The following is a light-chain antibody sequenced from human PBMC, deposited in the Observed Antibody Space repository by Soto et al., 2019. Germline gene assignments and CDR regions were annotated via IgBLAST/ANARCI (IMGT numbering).Light chain of an antibody. Sequence: QSVLTQPASVSGSPGQSIAISCTGTSSDVGAYNYVSWYQQYPGKAPKLVIFDVSYRPSGVSNRFSGSKSGNTASLTISGLQAEDEADYYCKSFTTSDTYVSGTGTKVTVL. CDR2: DVS. CDR1: SSDVGAYNY. J-gene: IGLJ1*01. CDR3: KSFTTSDTYV. V-gene: IGLV2-14*01.